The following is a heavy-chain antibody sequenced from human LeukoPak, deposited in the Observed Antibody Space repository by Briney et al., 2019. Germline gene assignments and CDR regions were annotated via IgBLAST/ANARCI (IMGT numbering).Heavy chain of an antibody. CDR2: IYSGGST. Sequence: GGSLRLSCAASGFTVSSNYMSWVRQAPGKGLEWVSVIYSGGSTYYADSVKGRFTISRDNSKNTLYLQMNSLRAEDTAVYYCATSNSPTDYCTNGVCYGGRYWGQGTLVTVSS. CDR3: ATSNSPTDYCTNGVCYGGRY. J-gene: IGHJ4*02. V-gene: IGHV3-53*01. D-gene: IGHD2-8*01. CDR1: GFTVSSNY.